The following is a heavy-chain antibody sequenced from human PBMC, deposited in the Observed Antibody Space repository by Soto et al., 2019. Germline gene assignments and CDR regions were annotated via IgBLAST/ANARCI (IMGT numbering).Heavy chain of an antibody. CDR1: GGSISSYY. CDR2: GYYSGST. J-gene: IGHJ4*02. D-gene: IGHD6-13*01. Sequence: SETLSLTGTVSGGSISSYYWNWIRQPPGKGLGWIGYGYYSGSTNYTPPLKSRVTISVDTSKNQFSLKLSSVTAADTAVFYCARAGYSSSWYHFDYWGQGTLVTV. CDR3: ARAGYSSSWYHFDY. V-gene: IGHV4-59*01.